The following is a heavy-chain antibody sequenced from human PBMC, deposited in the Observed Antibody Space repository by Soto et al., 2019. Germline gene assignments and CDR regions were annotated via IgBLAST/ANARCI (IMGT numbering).Heavy chain of an antibody. V-gene: IGHV4-59*01. Sequence: SETLSLTCTVSGGSMSSNYWTWIRQSPGKGLEWILYIYYTGSTKYNPSLKSRVNISLDTSKNQFSLRLTSVTSADTAVYYCARGGSYGDFFHXWGQGAQVTVSX. CDR1: GGSMSSNY. CDR3: ARGGSYGDFFHX. CDR2: IYYTGST. D-gene: IGHD4-17*01. J-gene: IGHJ4*02.